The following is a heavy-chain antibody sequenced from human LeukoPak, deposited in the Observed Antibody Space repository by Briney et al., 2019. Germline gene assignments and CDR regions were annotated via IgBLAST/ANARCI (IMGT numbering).Heavy chain of an antibody. Sequence: PSETLSLTCTVSGGSISSYYWSWIRQPPGKGLEWIGYIYYSGSTNYNPSLKSRVTISVDTSKNQFSLKLSSVTAADTAVYYCAGGPTVTSHYYYYYGMDVWGQGTTVTVSS. V-gene: IGHV4-59*01. CDR1: GGSISSYY. J-gene: IGHJ6*02. D-gene: IGHD4-17*01. CDR2: IYYSGST. CDR3: AGGPTVTSHYYYYYGMDV.